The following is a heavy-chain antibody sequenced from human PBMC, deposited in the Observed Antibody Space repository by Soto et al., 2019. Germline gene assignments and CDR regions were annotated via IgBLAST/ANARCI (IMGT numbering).Heavy chain of an antibody. Sequence: SETLSLTCTVSGGSVRSSTYYWAWIRQPPGKGLEWIGYIYYSGSTYYNPSLKSRVTISVDTSKNQFSLKLSSVTAADTAVYYCARVCGGDCHNGMDVWGQGTTVTVSS. CDR1: GGSVRSSTYY. J-gene: IGHJ6*02. CDR2: IYYSGST. V-gene: IGHV4-31*02. CDR3: ARVCGGDCHNGMDV. D-gene: IGHD2-21*02.